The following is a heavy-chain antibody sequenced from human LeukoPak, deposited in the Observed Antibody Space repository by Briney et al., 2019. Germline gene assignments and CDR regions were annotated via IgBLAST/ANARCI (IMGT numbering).Heavy chain of an antibody. CDR1: GGSISSSSYY. CDR2: IYYSGST. D-gene: IGHD6-13*01. CDR3: ARGRGSAAAGPSYGY. J-gene: IGHJ4*02. Sequence: SETLSLTCTVSGGSISSSSYYWGWIRQPPGKGLEWIGSIYYSGSTYYNPSLKSRVTISVDTSKNQFSLKLSSVTAADTAVYYCARGRGSAAAGPSYGYWGQGTLVTVSS. V-gene: IGHV4-39*01.